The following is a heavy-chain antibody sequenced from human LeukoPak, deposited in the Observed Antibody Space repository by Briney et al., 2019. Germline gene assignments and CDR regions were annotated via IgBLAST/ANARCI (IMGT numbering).Heavy chain of an antibody. D-gene: IGHD3-10*01. CDR1: GYTFTGYY. V-gene: IGHV1-2*06. Sequence: ASVKVSCKASGYTFTGYYMHWVRQAPGQGLEWMGRINPNSGGTNYAQKFQGRVTMTRDTSISTAYTELSRLRSDDTAVYYCARVRGVSYWFDPWGQGTLVTVSS. J-gene: IGHJ5*02. CDR3: ARVRGVSYWFDP. CDR2: INPNSGGT.